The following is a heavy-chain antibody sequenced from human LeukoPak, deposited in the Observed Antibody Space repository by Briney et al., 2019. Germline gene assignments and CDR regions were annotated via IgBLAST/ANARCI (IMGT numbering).Heavy chain of an antibody. CDR1: GGSFSGYY. J-gene: IGHJ4*02. CDR3: VPWRYGDFPYFDY. Sequence: ETLSLTCAVYGGSFSGYYWSWIRHPPGKGLEWVSGISDSGGSTYYADSVKGRFTISRDNSKNTLYLQMNSLRAEDTAVYYCVPWRYGDFPYFDYWGQGTLVTVLS. D-gene: IGHD4-17*01. CDR2: ISDSGGST. V-gene: IGHV3-23*01.